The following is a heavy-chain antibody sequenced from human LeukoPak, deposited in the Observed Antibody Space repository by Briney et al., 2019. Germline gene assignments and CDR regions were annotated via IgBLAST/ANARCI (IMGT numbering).Heavy chain of an antibody. V-gene: IGHV3-48*03. CDR3: ARDGGSTSRPYYYGMDV. D-gene: IGHD2-2*01. CDR1: GFTFSSYE. J-gene: IGHJ6*04. CDR2: ISSSDSTI. Sequence: GGSLRLSCAASGFTFSSYEMNWVRQAPGKGLEWVSYISSSDSTIYYADSVKGRFTISRDNAKNSLYLQMNSLRAEDTAVYYCARDGGSTSRPYYYGMDVWGKGTTVTVSS.